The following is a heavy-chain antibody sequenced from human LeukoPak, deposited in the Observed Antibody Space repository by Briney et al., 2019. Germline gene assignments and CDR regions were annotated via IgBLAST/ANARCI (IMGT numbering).Heavy chain of an antibody. CDR3: ASPLTPYYYDSQYDY. CDR1: GFTFSSYS. J-gene: IGHJ4*02. D-gene: IGHD3-22*01. Sequence: MAGGSLRLSCAASGFTFSSYSMNWVRQAPGKWLEWVSSISSSSSYIYYADSVKGRFTISRDNAKNSLYLQMNSLRAEDTAVYYCASPLTPYYYDSQYDYWGPGTLVTVSS. CDR2: ISSSSSYI. V-gene: IGHV3-21*01.